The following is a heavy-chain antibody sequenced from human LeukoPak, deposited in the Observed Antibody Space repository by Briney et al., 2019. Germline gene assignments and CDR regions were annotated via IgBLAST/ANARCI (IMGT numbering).Heavy chain of an antibody. J-gene: IGHJ4*02. CDR3: VIWGDYDVLTGYYVPDY. V-gene: IGHV3-23*01. Sequence: GGYLRLSGVASGFTFSNYAMSWVRQAPGKGLEWVSAITGSGTNRYYADSLKGRFTTSRGNSKNTVFLQMNSLRHEDTAIYYCVIWGDYDVLTGYYVPDYWGQGTLVTVAS. D-gene: IGHD3-9*01. CDR1: GFTFSNYA. CDR2: ITGSGTNR.